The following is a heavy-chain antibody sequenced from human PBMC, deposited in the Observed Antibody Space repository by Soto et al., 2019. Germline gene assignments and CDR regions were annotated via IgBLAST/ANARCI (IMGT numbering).Heavy chain of an antibody. CDR2: INHSGST. V-gene: IGHV4-34*01. D-gene: IGHD2-2*01. CDR1: GGSFSGYY. Sequence: QVQLQQWGAGLLKPSETLSLTCAVYGGSFSGYYWSWIRQPPGKGLEWIGEINHSGSTNYNPSLKSRVTISEDTSKNQFSLKLSSVTAADTAVYYCARVDKGYCSSTSYIPYFDYWGQGTLVTVSS. CDR3: ARVDKGYCSSTSYIPYFDY. J-gene: IGHJ4*02.